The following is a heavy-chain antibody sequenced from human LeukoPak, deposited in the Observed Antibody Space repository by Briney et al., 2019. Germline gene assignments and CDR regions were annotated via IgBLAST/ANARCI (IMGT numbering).Heavy chain of an antibody. CDR3: AKRRYCTSTSCRDFDY. CDR1: GFTFRSYA. J-gene: IGHJ4*02. Sequence: GGSLRLSCAASGFTFRSYAMNWVRQAPGKGLEWVSAISADGDSTYYADSVKGRFTISRDNSKNTLYLQMNSLRPGDTAVYYCAKRRYCTSTSCRDFDYWGQGTLVTVSS. D-gene: IGHD2-2*01. V-gene: IGHV3-23*01. CDR2: ISADGDST.